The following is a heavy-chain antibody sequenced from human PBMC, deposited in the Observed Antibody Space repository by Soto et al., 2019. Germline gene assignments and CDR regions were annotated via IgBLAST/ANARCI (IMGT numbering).Heavy chain of an antibody. CDR3: ARGTDSSSWYYITYNWFDP. V-gene: IGHV1-8*01. Sequence: ASVKVSCKASGYTFTSYDINWVRQATGQGLEWMGWMNPNSGNTGYAQKFQGRVTMTRNTSISTAYMELSSLRSEDTAVYYCARGTDSSSWYYITYNWFDPWGQGTLVTVSS. J-gene: IGHJ5*02. CDR1: GYTFTSYD. CDR2: MNPNSGNT. D-gene: IGHD6-13*01.